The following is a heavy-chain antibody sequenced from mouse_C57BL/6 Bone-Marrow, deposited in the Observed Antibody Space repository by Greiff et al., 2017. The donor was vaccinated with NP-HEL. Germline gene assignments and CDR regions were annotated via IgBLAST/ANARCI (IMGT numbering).Heavy chain of an antibody. Sequence: EVQLQQSGPELVKPGASVKISCKASGYTFTDYYMNWVKQSHGKSLEWIGDINPNNGGTSYNQKFKGKATLTVDKSSSTAYMELRSLTSEDSAVYYCARLNYYGTKSYWYFDVWGTGTTVTVSS. J-gene: IGHJ1*03. CDR1: GYTFTDYY. D-gene: IGHD1-1*01. CDR2: INPNNGGT. CDR3: ARLNYYGTKSYWYFDV. V-gene: IGHV1-26*01.